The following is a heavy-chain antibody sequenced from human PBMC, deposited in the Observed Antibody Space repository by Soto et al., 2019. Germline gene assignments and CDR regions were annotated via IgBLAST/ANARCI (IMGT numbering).Heavy chain of an antibody. J-gene: IGHJ6*02. V-gene: IGHV4-34*01. CDR2: INHSGST. CDR1: GGSFSGYY. Sequence: SETLSLTCAVYGGSFSGYYWSWIRQPPGKGLEWIGEINHSGSTNYNPSLKSRVTISVDTSKNQFSLKLSSVTAADTAVYYCARGGYYYGSGSYYYGMDVWGQGTTVTVSS. D-gene: IGHD3-10*01. CDR3: ARGGYYYGSGSYYYGMDV.